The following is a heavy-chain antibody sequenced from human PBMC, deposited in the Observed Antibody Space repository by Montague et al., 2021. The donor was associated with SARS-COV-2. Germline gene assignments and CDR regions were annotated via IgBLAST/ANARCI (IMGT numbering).Heavy chain of an antibody. CDR2: ISYNGSHT. CDR3: ASLSGYCVRASCFGSDY. D-gene: IGHD2-2*01. Sequence: SLRLSCAASGFTFSSYAMHWVRQAPGKGLEWVSVISYNGSHTYYADSVKGRFTISRDNSKNTLYLQMNSLRAEDTAMYYCASLSGYCVRASCFGSDYWGHGTLVTVSS. V-gene: IGHV3-30*04. CDR1: GFTFSSYA. J-gene: IGHJ4*01.